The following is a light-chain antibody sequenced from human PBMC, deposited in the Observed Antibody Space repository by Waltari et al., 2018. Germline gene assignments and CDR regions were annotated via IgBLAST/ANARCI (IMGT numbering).Light chain of an antibody. CDR2: AAS. CDR1: QGISRS. Sequence: DIQLTQSPSFLSASVGDRVTIACRASQGISRSLAWYQQKPGKAPKLLIYAASTLQSGVPSRVSGDGSGTEFTLTISSLQPEDSATYYCQQLNSYPRTFGQGTKLEIK. CDR3: QQLNSYPRT. V-gene: IGKV1-9*01. J-gene: IGKJ2*01.